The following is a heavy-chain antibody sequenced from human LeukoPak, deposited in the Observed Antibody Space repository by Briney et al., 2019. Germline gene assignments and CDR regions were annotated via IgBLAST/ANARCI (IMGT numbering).Heavy chain of an antibody. CDR1: GFSFNNYA. CDR3: VKEGVEYSYSYGDY. Sequence: GGSLRLSCAASGFSFNNYAMYWVRQAPGKGLEWVALISYDGGDKYYAESMKGGITISRDNAENTLYLQMNNLRPDDTAFYFCVKEGVEYSYSYGDYWGQGTLVTVSS. D-gene: IGHD3-16*01. V-gene: IGHV3-30*18. CDR2: ISYDGGDK. J-gene: IGHJ4*02.